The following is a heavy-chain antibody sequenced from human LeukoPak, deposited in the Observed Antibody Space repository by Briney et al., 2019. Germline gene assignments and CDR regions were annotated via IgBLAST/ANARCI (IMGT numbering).Heavy chain of an antibody. CDR3: ARAGEEYQLQAANWFDP. D-gene: IGHD2-2*01. J-gene: IGHJ5*02. CDR1: GGTFRSYA. Sequence: SVKVSCKASGGTFRSYAISWVRQAPGQGLEWMGGIIPIFGTANYAQKFQGRVTITADESTSTAYMELSSLRSEDTAVYYCARAGEEYQLQAANWFDPWGQGTLVTVSS. V-gene: IGHV1-69*13. CDR2: IIPIFGTA.